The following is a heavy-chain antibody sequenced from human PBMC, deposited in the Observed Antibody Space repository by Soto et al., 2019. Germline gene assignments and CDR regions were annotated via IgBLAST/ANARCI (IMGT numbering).Heavy chain of an antibody. CDR3: ARDLFWAFDY. D-gene: IGHD3-3*01. J-gene: IGHJ4*02. CDR1: GFTFSDSP. CDR2: IRSDNGKT. V-gene: IGHV3-48*02. Sequence: GSLRLSCSASGFTFSDSPMNWVRQRPGRGLEWISNIRSDNGKTYYADSVKGRFTVSRDDAKNSLYLQMNSLRDDDTAVYYCARDLFWAFDYWGQGALVTVSS.